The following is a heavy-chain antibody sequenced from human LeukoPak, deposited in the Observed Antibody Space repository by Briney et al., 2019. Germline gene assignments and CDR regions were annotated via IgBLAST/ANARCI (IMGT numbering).Heavy chain of an antibody. V-gene: IGHV4-59*01. D-gene: IGHD3-10*01. J-gene: IGHJ4*02. CDR2: IYYSGST. CDR1: GGPINNYY. CDR3: ARHYGSGKPWFDY. Sequence: SETLSLTCTVSGGPINNYYWSWIRQPPGKGLEWIGYIYYSGSTNYNPSLKSRVTISIDTSKNQFSLKLSSVTAADTAVYYCARHYGSGKPWFDYWGQGFLVTVSS.